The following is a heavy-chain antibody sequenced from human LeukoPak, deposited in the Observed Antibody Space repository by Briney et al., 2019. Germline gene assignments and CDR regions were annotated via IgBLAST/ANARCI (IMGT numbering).Heavy chain of an antibody. D-gene: IGHD3-22*01. CDR3: ARSRYYYDSSGYSSPLFDY. CDR1: GFTFDDYA. CDR2: ISWNSGSI. V-gene: IGHV3-9*01. Sequence: PGGSLRLSCAASGFTFDDYAMHWVRQAPGKGLEWVSGISWNSGSIGYADSVKGRFTISRDNAKNSLYLQMNSLRAEDTAVYYCARSRYYYDSSGYSSPLFDYWGQGTLVTVSS. J-gene: IGHJ4*02.